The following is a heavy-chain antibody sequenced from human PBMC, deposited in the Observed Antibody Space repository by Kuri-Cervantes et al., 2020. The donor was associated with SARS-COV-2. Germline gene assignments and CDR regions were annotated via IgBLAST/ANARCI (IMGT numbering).Heavy chain of an antibody. V-gene: IGHV4-34*01. CDR3: ARRGPTTVTTFTSLAEVGFQH. Sequence: GSLRLSCAVYGGSFSGYYWSWIRQPPGKGLEWIGEINHSGSTNYNPSLKSRVTKSVDTSKNQFSLKLSSVTAADTAVYYCARRGPTTVTTFTSLAEVGFQHWGQGTLVTVSS. CDR2: INHSGST. D-gene: IGHD4-17*01. J-gene: IGHJ1*01. CDR1: GGSFSGYY.